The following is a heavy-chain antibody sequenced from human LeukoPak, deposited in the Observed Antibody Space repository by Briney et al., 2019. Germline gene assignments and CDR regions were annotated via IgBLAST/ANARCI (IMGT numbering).Heavy chain of an antibody. CDR3: VRGDYGDYTLFDY. Sequence: GGSLRLSCAASGFTVSSNYMSWVRQAPGQGLEWVSVIYSGGSTYYADSVKGRFTISRDNSKNTLYLQMNSLRAEDTAVYYCVRGDYGDYTLFDYWGQGTLVTVSS. J-gene: IGHJ4*02. CDR1: GFTVSSNY. CDR2: IYSGGST. V-gene: IGHV3-53*01. D-gene: IGHD4-17*01.